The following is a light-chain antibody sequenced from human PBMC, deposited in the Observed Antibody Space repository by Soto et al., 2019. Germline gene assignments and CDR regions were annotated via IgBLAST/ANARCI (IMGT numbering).Light chain of an antibody. CDR1: SSDVGSYNY. CDR3: SSYTSSSTLYV. V-gene: IGLV2-14*03. Sequence: QSVLTQPASVSGSPGQSITISCTRTSSDVGSYNYVSWYQHHPGKAPKLMIYDVSNRPSGVSNRFSGSKSDNTASLTISGLQAEDEADYYCSSYTSSSTLYVFGTGTKVTVL. CDR2: DVS. J-gene: IGLJ1*01.